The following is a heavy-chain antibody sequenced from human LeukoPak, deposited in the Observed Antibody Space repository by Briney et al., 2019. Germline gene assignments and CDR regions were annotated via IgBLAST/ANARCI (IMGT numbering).Heavy chain of an antibody. J-gene: IGHJ5*02. D-gene: IGHD6-13*01. CDR2: ISYSGST. V-gene: IGHV4-39*01. Sequence: SETLSLTCTVSGGSISSSSYYWGWIRQPPGKGLEWIGDISYSGSTYYNPSLKSRVTISVDTSKNQFSLKLSSVTATDTAVYYCASGGSSSWYRWFGPWGQGTLVTVSS. CDR1: GGSISSSSYY. CDR3: ASGGSSSWYRWFGP.